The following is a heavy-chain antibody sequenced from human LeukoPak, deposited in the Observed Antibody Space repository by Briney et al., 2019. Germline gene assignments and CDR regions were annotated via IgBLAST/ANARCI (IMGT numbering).Heavy chain of an antibody. Sequence: ASETLSLTCAVSGGSISSSNWWSWVRQPPGKGLEWIGEIYHSGSTNYNPSLKSRVTISVDKSKNQFSLKLSSVTAADTAVYYCARADIVVVPARYNWFDPWGQGTLVTVSS. CDR3: ARADIVVVPARYNWFDP. J-gene: IGHJ5*02. CDR2: IYHSGST. D-gene: IGHD2-2*01. CDR1: GGSISSSNW. V-gene: IGHV4-4*02.